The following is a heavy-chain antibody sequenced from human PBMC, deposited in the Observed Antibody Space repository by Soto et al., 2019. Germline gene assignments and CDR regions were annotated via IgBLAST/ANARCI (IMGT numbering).Heavy chain of an antibody. CDR3: ARVRRGPKFEY. J-gene: IGHJ4*02. CDR1: VVSIRTSTYS. CDR2: VFYSGSS. V-gene: IGHV4-39*01. D-gene: IGHD5-12*01. Sequence: SETLSLTCTVSVVSIRTSTYSWGWIRQPPGKGLEWIGSVFYSGSSYYNPSLKSRVTMSTDTSKNQFSLNLNSVTAADTAVYYYARVRRGPKFEYLGQGTLVTLSS.